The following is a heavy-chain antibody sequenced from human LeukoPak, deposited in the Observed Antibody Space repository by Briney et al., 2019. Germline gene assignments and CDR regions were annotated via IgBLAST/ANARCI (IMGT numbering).Heavy chain of an antibody. V-gene: IGHV3-21*01. D-gene: IGHD6-13*01. CDR2: ISSSSSYI. CDR3: AKDLDTSSWFSSVDP. Sequence: PGGSLRLSCAASGFTFSSYSMNWVRQAPGKGLEWVSSISSSSSYIYYVDSVKGRFTISRDNAKNSLYLQMNSLRAEDTAVYYCAKDLDTSSWFSSVDPWGQGTLVTVSS. J-gene: IGHJ5*02. CDR1: GFTFSSYS.